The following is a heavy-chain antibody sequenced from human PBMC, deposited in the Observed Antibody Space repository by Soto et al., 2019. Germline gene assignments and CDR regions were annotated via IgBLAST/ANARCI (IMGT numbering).Heavy chain of an antibody. V-gene: IGHV4-4*02. CDR1: GDSISSPNW. CDR3: ATALGSSGFHGWLDP. D-gene: IGHD3-22*01. J-gene: IGHJ5*02. CDR2: VFHSGGT. Sequence: QVQLQESGPGLVKPSGTLSLTCAVSGDSISSPNWWGWVRQPPGKGLEWIGEVFHSGGTNYNPSLKSRITLSVDKSKNQFSLILTSVTAADTAIYYCATALGSSGFHGWLDPWGQGTLVTVSS.